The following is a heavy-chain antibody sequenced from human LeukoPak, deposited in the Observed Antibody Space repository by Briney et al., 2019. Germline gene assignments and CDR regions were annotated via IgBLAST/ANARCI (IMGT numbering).Heavy chain of an antibody. Sequence: GGSLRLSCAASGFTFSSYSMNWVRQAPGKGLEWVSFISSSSSYIYYADSVKGRFTISRDDSKNTAYLQMNSLKTEDTAVYYCTSGGYCSSTSCYGENWGQGTLVTVSS. D-gene: IGHD2-2*01. J-gene: IGHJ4*02. CDR3: TSGGYCSSTSCYGEN. V-gene: IGHV3-21*04. CDR2: ISSSSSYI. CDR1: GFTFSSYS.